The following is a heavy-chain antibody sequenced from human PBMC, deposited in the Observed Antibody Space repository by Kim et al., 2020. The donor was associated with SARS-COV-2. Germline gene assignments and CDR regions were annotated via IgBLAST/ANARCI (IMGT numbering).Heavy chain of an antibody. J-gene: IGHJ4*02. CDR3: ARGPVAAD. Sequence: SGSTNYNPSLKSRVTISVDTSKNQFYLKLSSVTAADTAVYYCARGPVAADWGQGTLVTVSS. D-gene: IGHD2-15*01. V-gene: IGHV4-34*01. CDR2: SGST.